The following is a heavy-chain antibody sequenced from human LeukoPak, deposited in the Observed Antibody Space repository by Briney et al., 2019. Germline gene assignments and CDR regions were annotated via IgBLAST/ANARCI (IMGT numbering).Heavy chain of an antibody. CDR2: IYHSGNT. CDR1: GYSISSGSS. V-gene: IGHV4-38-2*01. D-gene: IGHD3-3*01. CDR3: ARATYYDYWSGMGAFDI. Sequence: SEALSLTCAVSGYSISSGSSWGWIRPSPGKGLECVGTIYHSGNTYYNPSLKRRATVSVNTSKNQFSLNLTSVTAADTAVYFCARATYYDYWSGMGAFDIWGQGTVVTASS. J-gene: IGHJ3*02.